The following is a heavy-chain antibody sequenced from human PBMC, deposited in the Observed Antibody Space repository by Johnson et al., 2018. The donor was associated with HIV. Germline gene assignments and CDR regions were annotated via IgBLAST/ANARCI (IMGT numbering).Heavy chain of an antibody. J-gene: IGHJ3*02. Sequence: QVQLVESGGGVVQPGRSLRLSCAASGFTFSSYAMHWVRQAPGKGLEWVAVISYDGGNKYYADSVKGRFTISRDNAKNSLYLQMNSLRAEDTALYYCAKDIEYSSSLGAFDIWGQGTMVTVSS. D-gene: IGHD6-6*01. CDR1: GFTFSSYA. CDR3: AKDIEYSSSLGAFDI. V-gene: IGHV3-30*04. CDR2: ISYDGGNK.